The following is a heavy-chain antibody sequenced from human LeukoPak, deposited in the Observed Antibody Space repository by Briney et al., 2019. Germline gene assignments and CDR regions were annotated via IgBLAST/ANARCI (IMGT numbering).Heavy chain of an antibody. CDR1: GGSISSYY. D-gene: IGHD4-17*01. J-gene: IGHJ4*02. CDR3: ARLATVTHGGFDY. Sequence: SETLSLTCTVSGGSISSYYWSWIRQPPGKGLEWIGYIYYSGSTNYNPSLKSRVTISVDTSKNQFSLKLSSVTAADTAVYYCARLATVTHGGFDYWGQGTLVTVSS. CDR2: IYYSGST. V-gene: IGHV4-59*08.